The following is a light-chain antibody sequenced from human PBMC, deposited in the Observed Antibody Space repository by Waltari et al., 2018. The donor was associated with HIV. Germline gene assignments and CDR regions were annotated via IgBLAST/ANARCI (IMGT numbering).Light chain of an antibody. CDR2: SNY. CDR1: SSNIGSNT. CDR3: ATWDDSLNGRV. V-gene: IGLV1-44*01. Sequence: QSVLTQPPSASGTPGQRVTISCSGSSSNIGSNTVNWYQQLPGTAPKLHIYSNYHRPSGVPDRFSGSKSGTSASLAISGLQSEDEADYYCATWDDSLNGRVFGGGTKLTVL. J-gene: IGLJ3*02.